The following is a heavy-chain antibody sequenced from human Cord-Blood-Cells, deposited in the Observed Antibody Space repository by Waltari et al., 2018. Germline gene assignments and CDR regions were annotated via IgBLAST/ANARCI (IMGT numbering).Heavy chain of an antibody. J-gene: IGHJ2*01. CDR3: ARRGDWYFDL. D-gene: IGHD3-10*01. CDR1: GFTFSSYS. Sequence: EVQLVESGGGLVKPGGSLRLSCAASGFTFSSYSLNWVRQAPGKGLEWVASSSSRSSYRYYADSVKGRFTISRDNAKNSLYLQMNSLRAEDTAVYYCARRGDWYFDLWGRGTLVTVSS. V-gene: IGHV3-21*01. CDR2: SSSRSSYR.